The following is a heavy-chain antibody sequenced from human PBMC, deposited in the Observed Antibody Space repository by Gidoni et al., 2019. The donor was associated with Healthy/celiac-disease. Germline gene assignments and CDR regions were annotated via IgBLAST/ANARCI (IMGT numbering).Heavy chain of an antibody. V-gene: IGHV3-23*01. J-gene: IGHJ4*02. CDR3: AEDFGYSNPFDY. Sequence: EVQLLESGGGLLQPGGSLRLSCAASGFTFSSYAMSWVRQAPGKGLEWVSAISGSGGSTYYADSVKGRFTISRDNSKNTLYLQMNSLRAEDTAVYYCAEDFGYSNPFDYLGQGTLVTVSS. CDR1: GFTFSSYA. D-gene: IGHD4-4*01. CDR2: ISGSGGST.